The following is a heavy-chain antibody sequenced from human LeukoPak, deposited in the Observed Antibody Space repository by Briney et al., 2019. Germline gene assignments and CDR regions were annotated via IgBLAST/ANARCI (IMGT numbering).Heavy chain of an antibody. D-gene: IGHD1-14*01. Sequence: PSETLSLTCTVSGYSISSGYYWGWIRQPPGKGLEWIGSIYHSGSTYYNPSLKSRVTISVDTSKNQFSLKLSSVTAADTAVYYCARGARGRNYFDYWGQGTLVTVSS. CDR1: GYSISSGYY. J-gene: IGHJ4*02. CDR3: ARGARGRNYFDY. V-gene: IGHV4-38-2*02. CDR2: IYHSGST.